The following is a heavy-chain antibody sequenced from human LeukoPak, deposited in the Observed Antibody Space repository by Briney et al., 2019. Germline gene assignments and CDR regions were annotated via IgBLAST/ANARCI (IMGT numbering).Heavy chain of an antibody. J-gene: IGHJ4*02. Sequence: GGSLRLSCAASGFTFSSYWMTWVRQAPGKGLEWVANIKRDGSAKYYVDSVKGRFTISRDNAKNSLYLQMNSLRGEDTAMYYCARVQGGGYRTADYWGQGTLVTVSS. CDR2: IKRDGSAK. V-gene: IGHV3-7*01. D-gene: IGHD6-19*01. CDR3: ARVQGGGYRTADY. CDR1: GFTFSSYW.